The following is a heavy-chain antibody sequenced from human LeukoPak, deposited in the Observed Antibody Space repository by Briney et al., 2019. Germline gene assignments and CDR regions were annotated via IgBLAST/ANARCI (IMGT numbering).Heavy chain of an antibody. CDR3: ARAGIVGANPFDY. Sequence: SETLSLTCAVYGGSFSGYYWSWIRQPPGKGLEWIGEINHSGSTNYNPSLKSRVTISVDTSKNQFCLKLSSVTAADTAVYYCARAGIVGANPFDYWGQGTLVTVSS. J-gene: IGHJ4*02. D-gene: IGHD1-26*01. V-gene: IGHV4-34*01. CDR1: GGSFSGYY. CDR2: INHSGST.